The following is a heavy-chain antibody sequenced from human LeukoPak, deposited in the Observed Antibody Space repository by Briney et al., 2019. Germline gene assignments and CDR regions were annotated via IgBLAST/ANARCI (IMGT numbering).Heavy chain of an antibody. D-gene: IGHD3-10*01. CDR1: GLTFAAYA. J-gene: IGHJ5*02. V-gene: IGHV3-43*02. CDR2: TSGVGGST. CDR3: AKLLVSGSYYNVAP. Sequence: PGGSLRLSCAVSGLTFAAYAMHWVRQAPGKGLEWVSLTSGVGGSTYYADSVKGRFTIYRDNSTNSLYLQMNSLRTEYTALYYCAKLLVSGSYYNVAPWGQGTLVTVSS.